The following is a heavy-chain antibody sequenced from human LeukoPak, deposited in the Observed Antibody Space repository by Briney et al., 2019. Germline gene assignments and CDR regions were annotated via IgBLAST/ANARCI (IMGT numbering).Heavy chain of an antibody. CDR3: AAIFGVSYSWFDP. CDR1: GGTFSSYA. J-gene: IGHJ5*02. Sequence: SVKVSCKASGGTFSSYAISWVRQAPGQGLEWMGRIIPIFGTANYAQKFQGRVTITTDESTSTAYMELSSLRSDDTAVYYCAAIFGVSYSWFDPWGQGTLVTVSS. D-gene: IGHD3-3*01. CDR2: IIPIFGTA. V-gene: IGHV1-69*05.